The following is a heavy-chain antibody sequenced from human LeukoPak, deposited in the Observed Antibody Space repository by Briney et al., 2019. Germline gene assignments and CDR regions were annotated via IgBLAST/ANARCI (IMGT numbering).Heavy chain of an antibody. D-gene: IGHD3-16*01. J-gene: IGHJ3*02. V-gene: IGHV3-33*01. CDR2: IWYDGNNK. CDR1: GFTFSSYG. CDR3: ARDLGAGLGEAFDI. Sequence: PGRSLRLSCAASGFTFSSYGMHWVRQAPGKGLGWVTVIWYDGNNKYYAGSVKGRFTISRDNSKNTLYLQMNSLRAEDTAVYYCARDLGAGLGEAFDIWGQGTMVTVSS.